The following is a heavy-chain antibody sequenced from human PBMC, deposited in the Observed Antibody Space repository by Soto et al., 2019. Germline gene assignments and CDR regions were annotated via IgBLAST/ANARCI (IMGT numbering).Heavy chain of an antibody. CDR3: ARDARRSTSIRITMVRGVIAAGRYYGMDV. CDR2: IYYSGST. D-gene: IGHD3-10*01. V-gene: IGHV4-31*03. CDR1: GGSISSGGYY. Sequence: QVQLQESGPGLVKPSQTLSLTCTVSGGSISSGGYYWSWIRQHPGKGLEWIGYIYYSGSTYYNPSLKSRVTISVDTSKNQFSLKLSSVTAADTAVYYCARDARRSTSIRITMVRGVIAAGRYYGMDVWGQGTTVTVSS. J-gene: IGHJ6*02.